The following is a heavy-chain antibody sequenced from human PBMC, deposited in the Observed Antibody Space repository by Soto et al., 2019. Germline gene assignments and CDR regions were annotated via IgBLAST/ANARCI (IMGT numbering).Heavy chain of an antibody. CDR2: IIPIFGTA. Sequence: VQLLESGAEVRKPGSSVKVSCKASGGTFSRQAISWVRQAPGQGLEWMGGIIPIFGTANHAQKFQGRVTIIADESTSTVYMELSSLRSEDTAMYYCARGWGYDSNDYYYAYWGQGTLVIVSS. J-gene: IGHJ4*02. CDR3: ARGWGYDSNDYYYAY. D-gene: IGHD3-22*01. CDR1: GGTFSRQA. V-gene: IGHV1-69*01.